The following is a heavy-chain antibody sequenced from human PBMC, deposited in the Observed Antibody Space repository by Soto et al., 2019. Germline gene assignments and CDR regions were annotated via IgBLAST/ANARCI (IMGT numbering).Heavy chain of an antibody. CDR2: ISYDGSNK. Sequence: QVQLVQSGGGVVQPGRSLRLSCAASGFTFSTYPIHWVRQAPGKGLEWVAVISYDGSNKYYADSAKGRFTISRDNSKNKRYRQMNRLVSEDTGVYYCVKSTNSWFGEFFAVDLWGQGTMVTVSS. J-gene: IGHJ3*01. CDR3: VKSTNSWFGEFFAVDL. V-gene: IGHV3-30-3*02. CDR1: GFTFSTYP. D-gene: IGHD3-10*01.